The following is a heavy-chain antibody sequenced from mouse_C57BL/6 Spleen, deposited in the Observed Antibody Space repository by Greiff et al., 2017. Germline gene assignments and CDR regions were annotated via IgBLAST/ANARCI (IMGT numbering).Heavy chain of an antibody. Sequence: EVMLVESGGGLVQPGGSLSLSCAASGFTFTDYYMSWVRQPPGKALEWLGFIRNKANGYTTEYSASVKGRFTITRDNSQSILYLQMNALRAEDSAIYYCARWITTSYWDCDVWGTGTTVTVSS. V-gene: IGHV7-3*01. CDR1: GFTFTDYY. J-gene: IGHJ1*03. D-gene: IGHD1-1*01. CDR2: IRNKANGYTT. CDR3: ARWITTSYWDCDV.